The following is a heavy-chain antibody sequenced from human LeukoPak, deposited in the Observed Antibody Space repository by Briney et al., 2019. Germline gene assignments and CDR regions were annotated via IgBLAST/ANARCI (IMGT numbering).Heavy chain of an antibody. D-gene: IGHD1-14*01. J-gene: IGHJ4*02. CDR2: IYDRGST. V-gene: IGHV4-59*11. Sequence: SETLSLICLVSRWINRQSYLSWIRQPPGKGLEWIGNIYDRGSTKYNPSLKSRVTISVDTSKNQFSLRLSSVTAAGTAVYYCASGKTFDKWGQGTLVTVSS. CDR1: RWINRQSY. CDR3: ASGKTFDK.